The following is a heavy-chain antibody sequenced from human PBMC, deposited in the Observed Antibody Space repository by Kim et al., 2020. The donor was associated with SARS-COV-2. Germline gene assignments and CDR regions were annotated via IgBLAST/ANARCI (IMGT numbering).Heavy chain of an antibody. CDR1: CGSVSSDNYY. V-gene: IGHV4-61*02. Sequence: SETLSLTCTVSCGSVSSDNYYWSWIRQPAGKGLEWIGRIYTRGSTIYNPSLKSRVTISLDTPQNQFSLRLSSVTAADTAVYYCVRESTSLYYGWDFWGQGTTVTVSS. CDR2: IYTRGST. J-gene: IGHJ6*02. D-gene: IGHD6-6*01. CDR3: VRESTSLYYGWDF.